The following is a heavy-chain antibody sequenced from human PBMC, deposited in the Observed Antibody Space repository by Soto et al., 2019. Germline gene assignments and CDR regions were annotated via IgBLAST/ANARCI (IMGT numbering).Heavy chain of an antibody. CDR2: IYYSGST. CDR3: ARLELLLNWFDP. CDR1: GGSISSGDYY. D-gene: IGHD1-7*01. J-gene: IGHJ5*02. V-gene: IGHV4-30-4*02. Sequence: SETLSLTCTVSGGSISSGDYYWSWIRQPPGKGLEWIGYIYYSGSTYYNPSLQGRVTMTTDTSTSTAYMELRSLRSDDTAVYYCARLELLLNWFDPWGQGTLVTVSS.